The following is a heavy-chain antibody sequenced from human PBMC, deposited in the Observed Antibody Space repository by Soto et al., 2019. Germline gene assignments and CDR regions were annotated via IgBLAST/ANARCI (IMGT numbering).Heavy chain of an antibody. CDR1: GFILSDCA. Sequence: EVQLVESGGGLVQPGGSLRLSCATSGFILSDCAMNWVRQAPGKGLEWVSYISSSSSVIDYADSVKGRFTVSRDNARNSLDPKINTLRAGTTAVYYCARDHIWGPTWNSYRPLRAKGTTVTVPS. V-gene: IGHV3-48*01. CDR2: ISSSSSVI. J-gene: IGHJ6*04. CDR3: ARDHIWGPTWNSYRPL. D-gene: IGHD1-7*01.